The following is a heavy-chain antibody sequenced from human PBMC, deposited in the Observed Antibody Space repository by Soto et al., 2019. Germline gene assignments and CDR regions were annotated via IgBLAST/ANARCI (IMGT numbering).Heavy chain of an antibody. CDR1: GFTFDDYA. Sequence: EVQLVESGGGLVQPGRSLTLSCAASGFTFDDYAMHWVRQAPGKGLEWVSGISWNSGSIGYADSVKGRFTISRDNAKNSLYLQRNSLRAEDTALYYCAKGGQLLAEGGGFWGQGTLVTVSS. D-gene: IGHD2-2*01. CDR2: ISWNSGSI. V-gene: IGHV3-9*01. J-gene: IGHJ4*02. CDR3: AKGGQLLAEGGGF.